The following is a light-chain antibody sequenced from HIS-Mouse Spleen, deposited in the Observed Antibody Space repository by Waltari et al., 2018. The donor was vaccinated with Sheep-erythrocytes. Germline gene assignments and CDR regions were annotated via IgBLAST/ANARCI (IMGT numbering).Light chain of an antibody. Sequence: QSVLTQPPSASGTPGQRVTISCSGSSSNIGSNTVHWYQQLPGTDPKLLIYSNNQRPSGVPDRFSGSKSGTSASLAISGLQSEDEADYYCAAWDDSLNGVVFGGGTKLTVL. CDR2: SNN. V-gene: IGLV1-44*01. CDR3: AAWDDSLNGVV. J-gene: IGLJ2*01. CDR1: SSNIGSNT.